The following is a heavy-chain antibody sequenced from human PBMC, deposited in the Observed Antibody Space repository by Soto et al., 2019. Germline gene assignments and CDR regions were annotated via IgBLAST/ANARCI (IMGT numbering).Heavy chain of an antibody. CDR3: AKDSLKYQLLLLYYFDF. J-gene: IGHJ4*02. CDR2: ISGSGGST. V-gene: IGHV3-23*01. D-gene: IGHD2-2*01. Sequence: EVQLLESGGGLVQPGGSLRLSCAASGFTFSSYAMSWVRQAPGKGLEWVSAISGSGGSTYYADSVKGRFTISRDNSKNRLYLQVNSLRAEDTAVYYCAKDSLKYQLLLLYYFDFWGQGTLVTVSS. CDR1: GFTFSSYA.